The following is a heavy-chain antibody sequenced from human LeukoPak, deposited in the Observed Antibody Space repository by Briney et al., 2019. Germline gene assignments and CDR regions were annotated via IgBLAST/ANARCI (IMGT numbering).Heavy chain of an antibody. V-gene: IGHV3-30-3*01. D-gene: IGHD6-19*01. CDR2: ISYDGSNK. Sequence: GGSLRLSCAPSGFTFSSYAMHWVRQAPGKGLEGVAVISYDGSNKYYADSVKGRFTISRDNSKNTLYLQMNSLRAEDTAVYYCARGRSSGWYYFDYWGRGTLVTVSS. CDR3: ARGRSSGWYYFDY. J-gene: IGHJ4*02. CDR1: GFTFSSYA.